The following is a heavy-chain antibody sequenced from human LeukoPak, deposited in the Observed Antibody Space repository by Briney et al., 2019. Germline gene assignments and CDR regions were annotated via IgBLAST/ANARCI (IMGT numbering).Heavy chain of an antibody. Sequence: GGSLILSCAASGFTFSSYAMSRVRQAPGKGLEWVSAISGSGGSTYYADSVKGRFTISRDNSKNTLYLQMNSLRAEDTAVYYCAKGALWFRESNWGQGTLVTVSS. CDR1: GFTFSSYA. J-gene: IGHJ4*02. V-gene: IGHV3-23*01. D-gene: IGHD3-10*01. CDR3: AKGALWFRESN. CDR2: ISGSGGST.